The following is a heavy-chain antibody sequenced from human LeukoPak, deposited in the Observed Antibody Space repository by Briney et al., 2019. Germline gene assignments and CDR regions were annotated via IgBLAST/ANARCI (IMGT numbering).Heavy chain of an antibody. CDR1: VYTFTGYY. CDR2: INPNSGGT. Sequence: ASVKASCMPSVYTFTGYYMHWVRQAPGQGLEWMGWINPNSGGTNYAQKLQGRVTITRDTSISTAYMDLSRLRSDDTAVYYCARSIGLLPNSGYDDSTDYWGQGTLVTVSS. CDR3: ARSIGLLPNSGYDDSTDY. D-gene: IGHD5-12*01. V-gene: IGHV1-2*02. J-gene: IGHJ4*02.